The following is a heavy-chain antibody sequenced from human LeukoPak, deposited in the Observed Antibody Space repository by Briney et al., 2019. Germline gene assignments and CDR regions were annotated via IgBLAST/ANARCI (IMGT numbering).Heavy chain of an antibody. V-gene: IGHV4-39*01. CDR3: ARPSISSSTYDY. Sequence: SQTLSLTCTVSGGAISSSTYYWGWIRKPPGTGLEWIGSINYSGNTYYNPSLKSRVTISVDTSKNQFSLRLSSVTAADTAVYYCARPSISSSTYDYWGQGTLVTVSS. J-gene: IGHJ4*02. D-gene: IGHD6-6*01. CDR2: INYSGNT. CDR1: GGAISSSTYY.